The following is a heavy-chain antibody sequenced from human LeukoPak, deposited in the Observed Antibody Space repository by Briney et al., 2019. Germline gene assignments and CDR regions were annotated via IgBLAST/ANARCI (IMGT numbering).Heavy chain of an antibody. Sequence: PSETLSLTCTVSGASISSYYWSWMRQPAGKGLEWIGRIYTSGSTNYNPSLKSRVTMSVDTSKNQFSLKLSPVTAADTAVYYCAREREDIKLMLYAYYFDYWGQGTLVTVSS. J-gene: IGHJ4*02. V-gene: IGHV4-4*07. CDR2: IYTSGST. D-gene: IGHD2-8*01. CDR3: AREREDIKLMLYAYYFDY. CDR1: GASISSYY.